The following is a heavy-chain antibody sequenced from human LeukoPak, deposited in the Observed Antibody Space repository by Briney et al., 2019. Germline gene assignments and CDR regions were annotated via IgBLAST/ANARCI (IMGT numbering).Heavy chain of an antibody. V-gene: IGHV3-66*01. Sequence: GGSLRLSCAASGFTVSSNYMSWVRQALGKGLAWVSVIYSGGSTYYADSVKGRFTISRDNSKNTLYLQMNSLRDEDTAVYYCARGTRELDRYWGQGTLVTVSS. D-gene: IGHD1-26*01. CDR3: ARGTRELDRY. CDR1: GFTVSSNY. CDR2: IYSGGST. J-gene: IGHJ4*02.